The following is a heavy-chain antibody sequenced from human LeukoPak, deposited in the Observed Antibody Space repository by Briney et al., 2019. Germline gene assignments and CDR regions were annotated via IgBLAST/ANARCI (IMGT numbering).Heavy chain of an antibody. D-gene: IGHD5-24*01. J-gene: IGHJ3*02. CDR1: GGSISSYY. Sequence: SETLSLTCTVSGGSISSYYWSWIRQPPGKGLEWIGYTYYSGSTNYNPSLKSRVTISVDTSKNQFSLKLSSVTAADTAVYYCARERDGYNFDAFDIWGQGTMVTVSS. V-gene: IGHV4-59*01. CDR3: ARERDGYNFDAFDI. CDR2: TYYSGST.